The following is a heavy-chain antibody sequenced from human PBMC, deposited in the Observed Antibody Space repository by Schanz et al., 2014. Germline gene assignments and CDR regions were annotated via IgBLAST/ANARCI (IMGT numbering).Heavy chain of an antibody. V-gene: IGHV3-23*01. Sequence: EVQLLESGGGLVQPGGSLRLSCAASGFTFSSYSMNWVRQAPGKGLEWVSGISGSGGSTYYADSVKGRFTISRDNAKNSVSLQMRRLRVEDTAVYYCAKDLLYGAPMPLNHLDYWGQGTLVTVSS. J-gene: IGHJ4*02. CDR2: ISGSGGST. CDR1: GFTFSSYS. D-gene: IGHD2-2*01. CDR3: AKDLLYGAPMPLNHLDY.